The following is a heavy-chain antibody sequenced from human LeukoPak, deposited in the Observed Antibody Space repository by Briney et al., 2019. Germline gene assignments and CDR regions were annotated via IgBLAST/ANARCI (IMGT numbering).Heavy chain of an antibody. Sequence: GGSLRLSCEASGFTVTSNDMSWVRQAPGKGLEWVSVIYIGGGTDYADSVKGRFTISRDNAQNSLYLQMNSLRAEDTAVYYCARVTDGDAFDIWGQGTKVTVSS. CDR3: ARVTDGDAFDI. CDR2: IYIGGGT. V-gene: IGHV3-53*01. D-gene: IGHD5-24*01. J-gene: IGHJ3*02. CDR1: GFTVTSND.